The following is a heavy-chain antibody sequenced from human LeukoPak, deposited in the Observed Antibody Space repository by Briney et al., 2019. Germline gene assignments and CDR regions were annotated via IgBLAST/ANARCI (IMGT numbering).Heavy chain of an antibody. Sequence: ASVTVSCKASGYTFTSYDINWVRQAPGQGLEWMGWMNPNSGNTGYAQKFQGRVTMTRNTSISTAYMELSSLRSEDTAVYYCARGLPTLAAAGPWGQRTLVTVSS. J-gene: IGHJ5*02. CDR3: ARGLPTLAAAGP. CDR1: GYTFTSYD. V-gene: IGHV1-8*01. CDR2: MNPNSGNT. D-gene: IGHD6-13*01.